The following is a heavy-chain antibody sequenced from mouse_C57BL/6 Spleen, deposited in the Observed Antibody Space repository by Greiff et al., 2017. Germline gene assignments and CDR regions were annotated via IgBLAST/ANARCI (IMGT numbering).Heavy chain of an antibody. J-gene: IGHJ2*01. CDR1: GFTFSSYA. V-gene: IGHV5-4*01. D-gene: IGHD2-3*01. CDR3: ARDLDGYPSTGVDY. CDR2: ISDGGSYT. Sequence: EVKVEESGGGLVKPGGSLKLSCAASGFTFSSYAMSWVRQTPEKRLEWVATISDGGSYTYYPDNVKGRFTISRDNAKNNLYLQMSHLKSEDTAMYYCARDLDGYPSTGVDYWGQGTTLTVSS.